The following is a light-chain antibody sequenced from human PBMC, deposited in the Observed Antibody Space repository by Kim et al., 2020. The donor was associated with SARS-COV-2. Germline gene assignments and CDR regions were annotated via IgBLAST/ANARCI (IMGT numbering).Light chain of an antibody. Sequence: SPGEGANLSCRASQSVSSNYLAWYQQKPGQAPRLLSHGASSRATGIPDRFSGSGSGTDFTLTISRLEPEDFAVYYCQQYATSPPYPFGQGPKLEI. CDR1: QSVSSNY. J-gene: IGKJ2*01. CDR2: GAS. CDR3: QQYATSPPYP. V-gene: IGKV3-20*01.